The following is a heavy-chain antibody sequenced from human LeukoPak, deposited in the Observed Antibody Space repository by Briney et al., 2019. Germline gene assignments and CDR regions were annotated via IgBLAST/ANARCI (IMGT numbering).Heavy chain of an antibody. V-gene: IGHV1-3*01. Sequence: ASVKVSCKASGYTFTSYAMHWVRQAPGQRLEWMGWINAGNGNTKYSQKFQGRVTITRDTSASTAYMELSSLRSEDTAVYYCARAGPRLLSFGEDNFDYWGQGTLVTVSS. D-gene: IGHD3-10*01. CDR1: GYTFTSYA. CDR3: ARAGPRLLSFGEDNFDY. CDR2: INAGNGNT. J-gene: IGHJ4*02.